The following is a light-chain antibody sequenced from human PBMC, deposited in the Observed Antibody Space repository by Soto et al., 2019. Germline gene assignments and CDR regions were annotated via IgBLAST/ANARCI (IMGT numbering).Light chain of an antibody. CDR3: QQYGSSPGT. Sequence: EIVLTQSPGTLSLSPGERATLSCRASQSVSSSYLAWYQQKPGQAPRLLIYVASSRATGIPDRFSGSGSGRDFTLTISRLEPEDFAVYYCQQYGSSPGTFGQGTKVEIK. CDR2: VAS. CDR1: QSVSSSY. J-gene: IGKJ1*01. V-gene: IGKV3-20*01.